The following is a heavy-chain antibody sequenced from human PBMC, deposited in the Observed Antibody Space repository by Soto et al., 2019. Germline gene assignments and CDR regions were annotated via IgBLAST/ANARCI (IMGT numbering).Heavy chain of an antibody. CDR2: ISYDGSNK. CDR3: ARELLIAAAGAYGMDV. J-gene: IGHJ6*02. D-gene: IGHD6-13*01. CDR1: GFTFSSYA. Sequence: GGSLRLSCAASGFTFSSYAMHWVRQAPGKGLEWVAVISYDGSNKYYADSVKGRFTISRDNSKNTLYLQMNSLRAEDTAVYYCARELLIAAAGAYGMDVWGQGTTVTVSS. V-gene: IGHV3-30-3*01.